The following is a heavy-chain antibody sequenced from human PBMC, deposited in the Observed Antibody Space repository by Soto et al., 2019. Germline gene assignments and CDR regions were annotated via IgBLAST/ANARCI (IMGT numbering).Heavy chain of an antibody. CDR3: ARTGLVVAATQANFDY. CDR1: AYTFTSYG. Sequence: SVKVSCKASAYTFTSYGISWVRQAPGQGLEWMGWISAYNGNTNYAQKLQGRVTMTTDTSTSTAYMELRSLRSDDKAVYYCARTGLVVAATQANFDYWGQGTLVTVPQ. CDR2: ISAYNGNT. J-gene: IGHJ4*02. V-gene: IGHV1-18*01. D-gene: IGHD2-15*01.